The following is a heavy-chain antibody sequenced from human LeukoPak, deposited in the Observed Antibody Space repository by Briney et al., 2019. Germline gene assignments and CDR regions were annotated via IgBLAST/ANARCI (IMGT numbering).Heavy chain of an antibody. D-gene: IGHD2-15*01. CDR3: ARDCSGGSCYPKIYYYYGMDV. V-gene: IGHV3-21*01. Sequence: GGSLRLSCAASGFTFSSYSMNWVRQAPGKGLEWVSSISSGSSYIYYADSVKGRFTISRDNAKNSLYLQMNSLRAEDTAVYYCARDCSGGSCYPKIYYYYGMDVWGQGTTVTVSS. CDR1: GFTFSSYS. CDR2: ISSGSSYI. J-gene: IGHJ6*02.